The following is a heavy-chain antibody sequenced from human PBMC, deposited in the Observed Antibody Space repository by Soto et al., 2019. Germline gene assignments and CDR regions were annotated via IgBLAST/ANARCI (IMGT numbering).Heavy chain of an antibody. Sequence: PGGSLRLSCAASGFTFSSYSMNWVRQAPGKGLEWVSSISSSSSYIYYADSVKGRFTISRDNAKNSLYLQMNSLRAEDTAVYYCAREGFGEFLYYYYYGMDVWGQGTTVTVSS. V-gene: IGHV3-21*01. D-gene: IGHD3-10*01. CDR3: AREGFGEFLYYYYYGMDV. J-gene: IGHJ6*02. CDR1: GFTFSSYS. CDR2: ISSSSSYI.